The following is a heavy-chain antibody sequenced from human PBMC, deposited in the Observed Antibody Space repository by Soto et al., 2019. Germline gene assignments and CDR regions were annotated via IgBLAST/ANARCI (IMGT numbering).Heavy chain of an antibody. D-gene: IGHD6-13*01. CDR2: ISAYNGNT. CDR3: ARDAAPGLNAY. J-gene: IGHJ4*02. Sequence: QVQLVQSGAEVKKPGASVKVSCKASGYTFTSYGISWVRQAPGQGLEWMGWISAYNGNTNYAQKFQGRVTMTTDTATSKAYMEVRSLRSDATAVYYCARDAAPGLNAYWGKRTLVTGSS. CDR1: GYTFTSYG. V-gene: IGHV1-18*01.